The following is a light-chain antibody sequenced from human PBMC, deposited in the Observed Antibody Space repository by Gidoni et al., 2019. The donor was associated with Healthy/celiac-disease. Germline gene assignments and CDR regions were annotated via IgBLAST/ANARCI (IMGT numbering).Light chain of an antibody. V-gene: IGKV3-20*01. CDR1: QRVSSSY. Sequence: EIVLTQSPGTLSLSPGERATLSCRASQRVSSSYLAWYQQKPGQAPRLLIYGASSRATGIPDRLSGSGSGTDFTLTISRLEPEDFAVYYCQQYGSSPLFTFGPGTKVDIK. CDR2: GAS. CDR3: QQYGSSPLFT. J-gene: IGKJ3*01.